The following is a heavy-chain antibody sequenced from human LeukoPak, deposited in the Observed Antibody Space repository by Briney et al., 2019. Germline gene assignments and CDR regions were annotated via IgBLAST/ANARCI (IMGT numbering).Heavy chain of an antibody. CDR2: IYSGGAT. D-gene: IGHD6-19*01. CDR1: EFSVSSNY. J-gene: IGHJ4*02. CDR3: ARGRFSGPDDY. V-gene: IGHV3-53*01. Sequence: PGGSLRLPCAVSEFSVSSNYMNWVRPAPGKGLEWVSVIYSGGATYYADSVRGRFTISRDNSKNMVSLQMTSLGAEDTAVYYCARGRFSGPDDYWGQGTLVTVSS.